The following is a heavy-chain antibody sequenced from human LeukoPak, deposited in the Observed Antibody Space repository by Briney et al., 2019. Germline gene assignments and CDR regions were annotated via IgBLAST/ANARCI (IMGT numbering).Heavy chain of an antibody. V-gene: IGHV4-34*01. CDR2: INHSGST. J-gene: IGHJ4*02. D-gene: IGHD6-13*01. CDR1: GGSFSGYY. Sequence: SETLSLTCAVYGGSFSGYYWSWIRQPPGKGLEWIGEINHSGSTNYNPSLKSRVTISVDTSKNQFSLKLSSVTAADTAVYYCARGGKQPIYYWGQGTLVTVSS. CDR3: ARGGKQPIYY.